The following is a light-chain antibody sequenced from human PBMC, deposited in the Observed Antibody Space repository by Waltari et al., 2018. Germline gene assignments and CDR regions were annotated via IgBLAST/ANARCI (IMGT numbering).Light chain of an antibody. CDR3: TAWDDSLNAWV. CDR2: LTN. V-gene: IGLV1-47*01. J-gene: IGLJ3*02. Sequence: QSVLTQPPSASGTPGQRVTISCSGSSSNIGRRYVYWYQQVPGTAPKLLIYLTNQRPSGVPDLFSGSKSGTSASLAISGLRSDDEADYYCTAWDDSLNAWVFGGGTQLTV. CDR1: SSNIGRRY.